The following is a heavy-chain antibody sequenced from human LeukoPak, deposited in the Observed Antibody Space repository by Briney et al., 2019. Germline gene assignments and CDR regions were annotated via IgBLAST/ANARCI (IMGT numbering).Heavy chain of an antibody. D-gene: IGHD3-10*01. CDR2: VNPNSGGT. V-gene: IGHV1-2*02. J-gene: IGHJ3*02. CDR3: ASGREYYGSGSHDDAFDI. CDR1: GYTFTAYY. Sequence: ASVKVSCKASGYTFTAYYMHWVRQAPGQGLEWMGWVNPNSGGTNYAQKFRGRVTMTRDMSITTAYMELSSLRSDDTAVYYCASGREYYGSGSHDDAFDIWGQGTMVTVSS.